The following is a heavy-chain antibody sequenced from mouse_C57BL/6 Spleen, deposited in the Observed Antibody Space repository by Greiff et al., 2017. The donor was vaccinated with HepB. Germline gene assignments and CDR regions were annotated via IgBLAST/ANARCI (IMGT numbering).Heavy chain of an antibody. D-gene: IGHD1-1*01. V-gene: IGHV1-64*01. CDR3: ARSITTVVATVFDY. Sequence: VQLQQSGAELVKPGASVKLSCKASGYTFTSYWMHWVKQRPGQGLEWIGMIHPNSGSTNYNEKFKSKATLTVDKSSSTAYMQLSSLTSEDSAVYYCARSITTVVATVFDYWGQGTTLTVSS. CDR2: IHPNSGST. J-gene: IGHJ2*01. CDR1: GYTFTSYW.